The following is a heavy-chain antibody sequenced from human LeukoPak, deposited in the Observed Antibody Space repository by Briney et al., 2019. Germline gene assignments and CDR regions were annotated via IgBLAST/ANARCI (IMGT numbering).Heavy chain of an antibody. CDR3: ARQICTSSSCVNMDV. Sequence: KPSETLSLTCTASGGSINTDFWSWIRQPPGKGLEWIGYIHHSGRTSHNPSLRGRVTISLDTSENQFSLRLSSVTAADTAVYYCARQICTSSSCVNMDVWGKGTTVTVSS. CDR2: IHHSGRT. D-gene: IGHD2-2*01. J-gene: IGHJ6*03. V-gene: IGHV4-59*08. CDR1: GGSINTDF.